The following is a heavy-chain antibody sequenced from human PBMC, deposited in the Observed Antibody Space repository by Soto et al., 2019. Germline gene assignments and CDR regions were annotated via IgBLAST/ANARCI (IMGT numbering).Heavy chain of an antibody. D-gene: IGHD3-3*01. V-gene: IGHV3-13*01. CDR1: GFTFSSYD. CDR3: ARGPLYYDFWSGTKSRDYYYYMDV. CDR2: IGTAGDT. J-gene: IGHJ6*03. Sequence: GGSLRLSCAASGFTFSSYDMHWVRQATGKGLEWVSAIGTAGDTYYPGSVKGRFTISRENAKNSLYLQMNSLRAGDTAVYYCARGPLYYDFWSGTKSRDYYYYMDVWGKGTTVTAP.